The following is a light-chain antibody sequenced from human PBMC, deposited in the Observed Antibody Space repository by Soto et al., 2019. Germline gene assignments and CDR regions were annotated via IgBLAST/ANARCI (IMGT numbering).Light chain of an antibody. CDR2: GAS. CDR3: QHYGSSLPIT. J-gene: IGKJ3*01. Sequence: EIVLTQSPGTLSLSPGKRATLSCRASQTISSAYLAWYQQRPGQAPRLLIYGASTRATDIPDSFSGRESGTDFALIISRLEPEDFAVYYCQHYGSSLPITFGPGTKVDIK. V-gene: IGKV3-20*01. CDR1: QTISSAY.